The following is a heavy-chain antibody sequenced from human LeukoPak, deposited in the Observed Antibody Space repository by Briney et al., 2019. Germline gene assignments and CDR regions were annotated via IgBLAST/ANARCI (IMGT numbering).Heavy chain of an antibody. D-gene: IGHD3-9*01. J-gene: IGHJ4*02. CDR1: GGTFSSYA. Sequence: SVKVSCKASGGTFSSYAISWVRQAPGQGLEWMGRIIPILGIANYAQKFQGRVTMTRNTSISTAYMELSSLRSEDTAVYYCARGHDRDTWGQGTLVTVSS. V-gene: IGHV1-69*04. CDR2: IIPILGIA. CDR3: ARGHDRDT.